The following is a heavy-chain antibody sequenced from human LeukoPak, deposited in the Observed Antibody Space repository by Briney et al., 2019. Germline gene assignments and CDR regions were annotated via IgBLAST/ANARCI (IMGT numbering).Heavy chain of an antibody. CDR1: GGSIGTYY. CDR3: ARILTGYAIDY. Sequence: PSETLSLTCTVSGGSIGTYYWTWIRQPPGKRLEWIGYIYYSGSTYYSPSLKSRVTISVDTSKNQFSLKLSSVTAADTAVYYCARILTGYAIDYWGQGTLVTVSS. J-gene: IGHJ4*02. CDR2: IYYSGST. V-gene: IGHV4-59*08. D-gene: IGHD3-9*01.